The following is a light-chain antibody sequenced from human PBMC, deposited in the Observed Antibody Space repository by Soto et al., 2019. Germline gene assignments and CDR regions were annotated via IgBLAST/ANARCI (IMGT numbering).Light chain of an antibody. V-gene: IGKV1-5*01. CDR2: DAS. J-gene: IGKJ1*01. CDR1: QSISSW. Sequence: DIQMTQSPSTLSASVGDRGTITCRASQSISSWLAWYQQKPGKAPKLLIYDASSLESGLRSRFSGSGSGKEFPLTISSLQPDDFATYYCQQYNSYSATFGQGTKVEIK. CDR3: QQYNSYSAT.